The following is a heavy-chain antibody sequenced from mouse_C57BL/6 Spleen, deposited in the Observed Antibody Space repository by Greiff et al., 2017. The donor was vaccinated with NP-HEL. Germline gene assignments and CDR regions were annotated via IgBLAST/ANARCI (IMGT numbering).Heavy chain of an antibody. Sequence: VQLQQSGPVLVKPGSSVKMSCKASGSTFTGYYMHWVKQSHGKGLEWIGYVYPCNGYTRYNQKFKGKATLTVDTSSSTAYMELSSLTSEDSAIYASARSVEVQARFAYWGQGTLVTVSA. V-gene: IGHV1-36*01. D-gene: IGHD3-2*02. CDR3: ARSVEVQARFAY. CDR1: GSTFTGYY. CDR2: VYPCNGYT. J-gene: IGHJ3*01.